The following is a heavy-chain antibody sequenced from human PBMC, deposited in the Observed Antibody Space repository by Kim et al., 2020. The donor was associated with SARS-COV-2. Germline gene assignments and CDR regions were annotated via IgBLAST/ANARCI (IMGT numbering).Heavy chain of an antibody. CDR2: SYT. J-gene: IGHJ5*02. CDR3: ARHRWGFDP. Sequence: SYTKYSPSFQGHVTISADKSISTAYLQWSSLKASDTAMYYCARHRWGFDPWGQGTLVTVSS. V-gene: IGHV5-10-1*01.